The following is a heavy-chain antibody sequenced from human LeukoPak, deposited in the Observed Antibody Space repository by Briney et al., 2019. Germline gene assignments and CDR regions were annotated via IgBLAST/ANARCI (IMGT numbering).Heavy chain of an antibody. D-gene: IGHD3-22*01. CDR1: GGSISSSSYY. CDR2: IYYSGST. Sequence: SETLSLTCTVSGGSISSSSYYWGWIRQPPGKGLEWIGSIYYSGSTYYNPSLKSRVTISVDTSKNQFSLKLSSVTAADTAVYYCARGISYYDSSAPPGYWGQGTLVTVSS. V-gene: IGHV4-39*07. J-gene: IGHJ4*02. CDR3: ARGISYYDSSAPPGY.